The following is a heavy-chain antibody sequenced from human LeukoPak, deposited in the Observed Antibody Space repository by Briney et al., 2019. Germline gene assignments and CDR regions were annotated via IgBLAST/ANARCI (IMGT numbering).Heavy chain of an antibody. CDR2: ISTSSSHI. CDR3: ARDDNWNDKPFDL. Sequence: PGGSLRLSCTASGFTFSFYMMNWVRQAPGKGLEWVSSISTSSSHIYYADSLKGRFTVSRDNAKNSLYLQMSNLRAEDTAVYYCARDDNWNDKPFDLWGPGTLVTVSS. D-gene: IGHD1-20*01. V-gene: IGHV3-21*01. CDR1: GFTFSFYM. J-gene: IGHJ4*02.